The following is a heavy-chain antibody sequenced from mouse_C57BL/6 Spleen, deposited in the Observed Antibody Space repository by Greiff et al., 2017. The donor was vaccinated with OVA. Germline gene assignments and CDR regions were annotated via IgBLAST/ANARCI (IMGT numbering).Heavy chain of an antibody. Sequence: QVQLQQSGAELVKPGASVKISCKASGYAFSSYWMNWVKQRPGKGLEWIGNINPSNGGTNYNEKFKSKATLTVDKSSSTAYMQLSSLTSEDSAVYYCARGVTTVVANYAMDYWGQGTSVTVSS. CDR3: ARGVTTVVANYAMDY. V-gene: IGHV1-53*01. D-gene: IGHD1-1*01. CDR1: GYAFSSYW. CDR2: INPSNGGT. J-gene: IGHJ4*01.